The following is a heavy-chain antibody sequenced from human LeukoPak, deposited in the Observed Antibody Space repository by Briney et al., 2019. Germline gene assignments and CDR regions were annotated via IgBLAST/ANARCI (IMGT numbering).Heavy chain of an antibody. CDR1: GGTFSSYA. V-gene: IGHV1-69*04. CDR2: IIPILGIA. Sequence: SVKVSCKASGGTFSSYAISWVRQAPGQGLEWMGRIIPILGIANYAQKFQGRVTITADKSTSTAYMELSSLRSGDTAVYYCARGVEMATIDAFDIWGQGTMVTVSS. J-gene: IGHJ3*02. CDR3: ARGVEMATIDAFDI. D-gene: IGHD5-24*01.